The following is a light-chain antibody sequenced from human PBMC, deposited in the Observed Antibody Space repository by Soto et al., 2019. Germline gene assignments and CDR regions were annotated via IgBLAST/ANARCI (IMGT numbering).Light chain of an antibody. Sequence: EIVLTQAPGTLSLSPGARATLSCRASQSVSSSYLAWYQQKPGQAPRLLIYGASTRATGIPDRFSGSESGTDFTLTISRLEPEDFAVYYRQQYGSSFGGGTKVDIK. V-gene: IGKV3-20*01. CDR1: QSVSSSY. CDR2: GAS. J-gene: IGKJ4*01. CDR3: QQYGSS.